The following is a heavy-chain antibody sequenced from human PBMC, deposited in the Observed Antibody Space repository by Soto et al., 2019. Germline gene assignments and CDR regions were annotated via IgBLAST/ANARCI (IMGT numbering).Heavy chain of an antibody. CDR2: ISAYTGNT. V-gene: IGHV1-18*01. Sequence: ASVKVSCKASGYTFTSYGISWVRQAPGQGLEWMGWISAYTGNTNYAQELQGRVTMTTETSTSTAYMELRSLRSDDTAVYYCARVWRSYGASDVWGQGTMVTVSS. J-gene: IGHJ3*01. CDR1: GYTFTSYG. D-gene: IGHD5-18*01. CDR3: ARVWRSYGASDV.